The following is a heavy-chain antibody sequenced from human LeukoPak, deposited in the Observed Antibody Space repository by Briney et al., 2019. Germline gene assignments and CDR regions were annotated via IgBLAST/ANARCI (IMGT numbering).Heavy chain of an antibody. D-gene: IGHD4-17*01. Sequence: SETLSLTCTVSGYSISSGYYWGWIRQPPGKGLEWIGSIYHSGSTYYNPSLKSRVTISVDTSKNQFSMKLSSVTAADTAVYYCAITTVTFDYWGQGTLVTVSS. CDR2: IYHSGST. CDR3: AITTVTFDY. CDR1: GYSISSGYY. V-gene: IGHV4-38-2*02. J-gene: IGHJ4*02.